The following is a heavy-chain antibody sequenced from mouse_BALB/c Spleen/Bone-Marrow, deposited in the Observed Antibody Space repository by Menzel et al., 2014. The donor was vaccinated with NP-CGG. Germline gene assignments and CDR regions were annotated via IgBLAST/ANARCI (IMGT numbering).Heavy chain of an antibody. J-gene: IGHJ3*01. CDR3: ARRACGGSYGFAY. CDR1: GYTFTSYW. CDR2: INPSTGYT. Sequence: QVQLQQSGAELAKPGASVKMSCKASGYTFTSYWMHWVKQRPGQGLEWIGYINPSTGYTEYNQKFKDKATLTADKSSSTAYMQLSSLTSEDSAGYYCARRACGGSYGFAYWGQGTLVTVSA. D-gene: IGHD1-1*02. V-gene: IGHV1-7*01.